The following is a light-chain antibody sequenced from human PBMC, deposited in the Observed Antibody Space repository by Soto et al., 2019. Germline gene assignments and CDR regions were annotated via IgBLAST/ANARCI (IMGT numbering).Light chain of an antibody. Sequence: EIVLTQSPGTLSLSPGERATLSCRASQSVSSSYLAWYQQKPDQAPRVLIYGASSRATGIPDRFSGSGSGTDFTLTISRLAPEDFAVYYCQQYGSPGTFGQGTKLEIK. J-gene: IGKJ2*01. CDR2: GAS. CDR1: QSVSSSY. CDR3: QQYGSPGT. V-gene: IGKV3-20*01.